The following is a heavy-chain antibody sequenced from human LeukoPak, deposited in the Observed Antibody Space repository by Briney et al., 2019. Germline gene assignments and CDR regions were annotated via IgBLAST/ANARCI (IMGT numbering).Heavy chain of an antibody. J-gene: IGHJ6*02. CDR1: GFTFSSYA. Sequence: GGSLRLSCAASGFTFSSYAMHWVRQAPGKGLEWVAVISYDGSNKYYADSVKGRFTISRDNSKNTLYLQMNSLRAEDTAVYYCARDFQTWSGSYGMGVWGQGTTVTVSS. D-gene: IGHD1-26*01. CDR3: ARDFQTWSGSYGMGV. V-gene: IGHV3-30-3*01. CDR2: ISYDGSNK.